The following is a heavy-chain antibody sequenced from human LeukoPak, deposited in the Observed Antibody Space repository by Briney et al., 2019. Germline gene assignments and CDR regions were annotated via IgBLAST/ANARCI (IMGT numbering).Heavy chain of an antibody. CDR3: ARQLNNFDF. CDR1: GYNFGSQW. CDR2: IYPGDSDT. J-gene: IGHJ4*02. Sequence: GESLKTSCKGSGYNFGSQWVAWVRQMPGKGLETMGIIYPGDSDTRYSPSFQGQVTISADKSINTAYLQWSSLKASDTAMYYCARQLNNFDFWGQGTVVTVSS. V-gene: IGHV5-51*01.